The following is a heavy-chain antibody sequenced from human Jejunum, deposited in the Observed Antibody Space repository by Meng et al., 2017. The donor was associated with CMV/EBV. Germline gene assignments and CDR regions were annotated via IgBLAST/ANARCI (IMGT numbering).Heavy chain of an antibody. CDR2: INPNSGGT. CDR1: GYTFTGYY. D-gene: IGHD6-19*01. CDR3: AHQAVAGTRGWFDP. Sequence: VRVVQSGAGVKKPGASVKVSCKASGYTFTGYYMHWVRQAPGQGLEWMGRINPNSGGTNYAQKFQGRVTMTRDTSISTAYMELSRLRSDDTAVYYCAHQAVAGTRGWFDPWGQGTLVTVSS. J-gene: IGHJ5*02. V-gene: IGHV1-2*06.